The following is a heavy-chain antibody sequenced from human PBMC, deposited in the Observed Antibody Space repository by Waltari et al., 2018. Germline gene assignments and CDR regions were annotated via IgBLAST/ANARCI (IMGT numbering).Heavy chain of an antibody. CDR1: GYSISNGYY. CDR3: ARLGGTYFPFGY. Sequence: QVQLQESGPGLVKPSETLSLTCSVSGYSISNGYYWAWLRQPPGKGLAWIGSIYHRGRTCDSLSRKSRVTVSVDTSKNQCSLKLSAVTAADRAVYFCARLGGTYFPFGYWGQGALVTVSS. D-gene: IGHD1-26*01. V-gene: IGHV4-38-2*02. J-gene: IGHJ4*02. CDR2: IYHRGRT.